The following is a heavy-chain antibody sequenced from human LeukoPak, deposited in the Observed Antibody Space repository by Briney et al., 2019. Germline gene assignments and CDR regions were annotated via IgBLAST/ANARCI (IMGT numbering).Heavy chain of an antibody. Sequence: SETLSLTCTGSGGSFSSYYWSWLRQPPGRGREGWGYIYDSGSTNYNPSLKSRVTMSVDTSKNQFSLKLTSVTAADTAVYYCARHPDYYYYGMDVWGQGTTVTVSS. CDR2: IYDSGST. J-gene: IGHJ6*02. CDR3: ARHPDYYYYGMDV. CDR1: GGSFSSYY. V-gene: IGHV4-59*08.